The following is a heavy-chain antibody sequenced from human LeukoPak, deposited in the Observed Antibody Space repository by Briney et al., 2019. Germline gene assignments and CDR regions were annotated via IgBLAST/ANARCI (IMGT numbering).Heavy chain of an antibody. J-gene: IGHJ5*02. CDR3: ARVIISSGSPFDP. CDR1: GYSFTSYG. CDR2: ISGYTGNT. D-gene: IGHD3-22*01. V-gene: IGHV1-18*01. Sequence: ASVKVSCKASGYSFTSYGISWVRQAPGQGLEWMGWISGYTGNTNYAQKLQGRVTMTTDTSTSTAYMELRSLRSDDTAVYYCARVIISSGSPFDPWGQGTLVTVSS.